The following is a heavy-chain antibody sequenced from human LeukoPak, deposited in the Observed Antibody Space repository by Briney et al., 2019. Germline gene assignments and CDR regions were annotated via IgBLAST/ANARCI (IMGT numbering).Heavy chain of an antibody. CDR3: ARVPGSGSYGSHSDY. V-gene: IGHV1-18*01. CDR2: ISAYNGNT. CDR1: GYTFTSYG. J-gene: IGHJ4*02. D-gene: IGHD1-26*01. Sequence: GASVKVSCKASGYTFTSYGISWVRQAPGQGLERMGWISAYNGNTNYAQKLQGRVTITRDTSASTAYMELSSLRSEDTAVYYCARVPGSGSYGSHSDYWGQGTLVTVSS.